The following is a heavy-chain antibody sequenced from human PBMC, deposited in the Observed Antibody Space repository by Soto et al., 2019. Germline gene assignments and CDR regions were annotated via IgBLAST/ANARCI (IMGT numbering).Heavy chain of an antibody. CDR3: ATDRVASGLGEIDY. J-gene: IGHJ4*02. D-gene: IGHD3-16*01. V-gene: IGHV3-30*03. Sequence: QVQLVESGGGVVQPGRSLRLSCAASGFSFSNNGMHWVRQAPGKGLEWVAIISYDGSKKFYADSVKGRFTISRDNSNNTLYLQMNSLRVDDTAVYYCATDRVASGLGEIDYWGQGTLVTVSS. CDR2: ISYDGSKK. CDR1: GFSFSNNG.